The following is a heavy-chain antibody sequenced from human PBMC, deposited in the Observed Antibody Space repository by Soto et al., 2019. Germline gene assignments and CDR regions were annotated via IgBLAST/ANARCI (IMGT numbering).Heavy chain of an antibody. J-gene: IGHJ5*02. Sequence: EVQLLESGGGLVQPGGSLRLSCAASGFTFSSYAMSWVRQAPGKGLEWVSTISGSGSKTYYADSVKGRFTISKDNSKSTLNLQMNSLGAEDTAVYYCAKDSINYYYSSGPSDPWGQGTLVTVSS. V-gene: IGHV3-23*01. CDR1: GFTFSSYA. CDR2: ISGSGSKT. CDR3: AKDSINYYYSSGPSDP. D-gene: IGHD3-10*01.